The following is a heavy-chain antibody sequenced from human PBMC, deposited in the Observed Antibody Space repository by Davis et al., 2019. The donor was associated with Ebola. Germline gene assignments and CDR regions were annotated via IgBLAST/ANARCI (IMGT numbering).Heavy chain of an antibody. Sequence: ASVKVSCKASGYTFTSYGISWVRQAPGQGLEWMGWISAYNGNTNYAQKLQGRVTMTTDTSTSTAYMQLRSLRSDDTAVYYCAASYSGYGPFDYWGQGTLVTVSS. CDR1: GYTFTSYG. J-gene: IGHJ4*02. CDR2: ISAYNGNT. V-gene: IGHV1-18*01. D-gene: IGHD5-12*01. CDR3: AASYSGYGPFDY.